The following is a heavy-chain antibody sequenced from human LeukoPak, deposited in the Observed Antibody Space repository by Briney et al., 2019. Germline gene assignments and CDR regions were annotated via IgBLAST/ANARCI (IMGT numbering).Heavy chain of an antibody. V-gene: IGHV3-74*01. CDR3: ARDAGGRTQREGWFDP. CDR2: INRDGSTT. CDR1: GFTFSTYW. D-gene: IGHD1-26*01. Sequence: PGGSLRLSCAASGFTFSTYWMHWVRQAPGKGLVWVPRINRDGSTTSYADSVKGRFTISRDNAKNSLYLQMKSLRVEDTGVYYCARDAGGRTQREGWFDPWGQGTLVTVSS. J-gene: IGHJ5*02.